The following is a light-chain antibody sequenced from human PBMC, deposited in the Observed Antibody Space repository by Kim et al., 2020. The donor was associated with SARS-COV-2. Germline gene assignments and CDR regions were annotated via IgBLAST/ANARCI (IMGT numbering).Light chain of an antibody. V-gene: IGKV3-11*01. J-gene: IGKJ4*01. CDR3: QQRSNWPLT. CDR2: DAS. Sequence: SLSPGERVTLSCRASQSVSSYLAWYQQKPGQAPRLLIYDASSRATGIPARFSGSGSGTDFTLTISSLEPEDFAVYYCQQRSNWPLTFGGGTKVDIK. CDR1: QSVSSY.